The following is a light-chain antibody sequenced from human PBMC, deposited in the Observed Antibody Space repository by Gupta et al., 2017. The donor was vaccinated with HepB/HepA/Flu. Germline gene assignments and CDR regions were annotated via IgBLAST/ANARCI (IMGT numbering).Light chain of an antibody. Sequence: QSVLTQPPSVSGAPGQRVTLSCTGSSSNIGAGYDVHWYQQLPGTAPKLLIYGNSNRPSGVPDRFSGSKSGPSASLAITGLQAEDEADYYCQSYDSSLSGVVFGGGTKLTVL. CDR3: QSYDSSLSGVV. J-gene: IGLJ2*01. V-gene: IGLV1-40*01. CDR2: GNS. CDR1: SSNIGAGYD.